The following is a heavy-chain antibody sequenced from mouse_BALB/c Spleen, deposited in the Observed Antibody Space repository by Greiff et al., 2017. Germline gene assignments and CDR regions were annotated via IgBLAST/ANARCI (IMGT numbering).Heavy chain of an antibody. CDR3: AKETARAFDY. Sequence: EVQVVESGGGLVKPGGSLKLSCAASGFTFSSYAMSWVRQTPEKRLEWVASISSGGSTYYPDSVKGRFTISRDNARNILYLQMSSLRSEDTAMYYCAKETARAFDYWGQGTTLTVSS. J-gene: IGHJ2*01. CDR1: GFTFSSYA. D-gene: IGHD3-2*01. V-gene: IGHV5-6-5*01. CDR2: ISSGGST.